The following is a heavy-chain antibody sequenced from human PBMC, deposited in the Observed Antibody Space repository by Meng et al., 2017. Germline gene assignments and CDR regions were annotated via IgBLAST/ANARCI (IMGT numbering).Heavy chain of an antibody. V-gene: IGHV3-21*01. D-gene: IGHD5-12*01. CDR1: GFTFSSYS. CDR2: ISSSSSYI. Sequence: GESLKISCAASGFTFSSYSMNWVRQAPGKGLEWVSSISSSSSYIYYADSVKGRFTISRDNAKNSLYLQMNSLRAEDTAVYYCARESGYDPYYYYGMDVWGQGTTVTVSS. CDR3: ARESGYDPYYYYGMDV. J-gene: IGHJ6*02.